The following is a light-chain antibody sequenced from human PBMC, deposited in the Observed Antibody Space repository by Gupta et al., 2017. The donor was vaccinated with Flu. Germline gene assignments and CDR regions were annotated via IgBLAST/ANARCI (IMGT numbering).Light chain of an antibody. Sequence: QSALTQPASVSGSPGQSITISCTGTSSDVGSYNIVYWYRQHPGNAPKLFIYEGTKRPSGVATRFSGSQSVNTASLTISGLQAEDEADYYSCSYATIVLFGGGTKLTVL. CDR2: EGT. J-gene: IGLJ2*01. CDR1: SSDVGSYNI. V-gene: IGLV2-23*01. CDR3: CSYATIVL.